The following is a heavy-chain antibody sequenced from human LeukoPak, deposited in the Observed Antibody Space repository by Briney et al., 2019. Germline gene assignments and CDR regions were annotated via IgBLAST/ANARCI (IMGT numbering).Heavy chain of an antibody. J-gene: IGHJ4*02. V-gene: IGHV3-33*01. Sequence: GRSLRLSCAASGFAFSSYGMHWVRQAPGKGLEWVAFIWYDGSYEYYTGSVKGRFTISRDDSKNTLYLQMNSLRAEDAAVYYCARAGYGDPHFDFWGQGTLVTVSS. D-gene: IGHD4-17*01. CDR2: IWYDGSYE. CDR3: ARAGYGDPHFDF. CDR1: GFAFSSYG.